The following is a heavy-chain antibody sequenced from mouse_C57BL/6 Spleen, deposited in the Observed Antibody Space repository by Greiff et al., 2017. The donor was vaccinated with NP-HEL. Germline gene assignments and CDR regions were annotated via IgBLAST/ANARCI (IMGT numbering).Heavy chain of an antibody. CDR2: INPNNGGT. J-gene: IGHJ4*01. CDR1: GYTFTDYN. D-gene: IGHD2-1*01. CDR3: ARGGKRFDYYAMDY. V-gene: IGHV1-22*01. Sequence: VQLQQSGPELVKPGASVKMSCKASGYTFTDYNMHWVKQSHGKSLEWIGYINPNNGGTSYNQKFKGKATLTVNKSSSTAYMELRSLTSEDSAVYYCARGGKRFDYYAMDYWGQGTSVTVSS.